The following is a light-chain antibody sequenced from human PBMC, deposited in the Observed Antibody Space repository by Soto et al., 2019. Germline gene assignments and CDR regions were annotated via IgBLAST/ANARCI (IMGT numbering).Light chain of an antibody. Sequence: EIVLTQSPGTLSLSPGERATLSCRASETVSGSSLAWYQQKPGQAPRLLIYGASSRATGIPDRFSGSGSGTDFTLTISRLEPQDFAVYYCQQYGSSRTFGQGTKVDIK. J-gene: IGKJ1*01. CDR1: ETVSGSS. CDR3: QQYGSSRT. CDR2: GAS. V-gene: IGKV3-20*01.